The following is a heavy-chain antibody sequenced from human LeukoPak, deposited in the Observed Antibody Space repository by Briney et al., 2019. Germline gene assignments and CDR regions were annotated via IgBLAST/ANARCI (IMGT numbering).Heavy chain of an antibody. CDR1: GFTFSSYS. CDR3: ARGRKYTSGYRVTELGSGYSDY. D-gene: IGHD5-18*01. J-gene: IGHJ4*02. CDR2: ISSSSSYI. V-gene: IGHV3-21*04. Sequence: NPGGSLRLSCAASGFTFSSYSMNWVRQAPGKGLEWVSSISSSSSYIYYADSVKGRFTISRDNAKNSLYLQMNSLRAEDTAVYYCARGRKYTSGYRVTELGSGYSDYWGQGTLVTVSS.